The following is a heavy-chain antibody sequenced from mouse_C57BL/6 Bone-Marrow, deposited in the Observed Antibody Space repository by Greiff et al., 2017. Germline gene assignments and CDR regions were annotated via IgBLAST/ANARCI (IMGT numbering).Heavy chain of an antibody. Sequence: EVQRVESGPELVEPGASVKISCKASGYSFTDYNMNWVKQSNGKSLEWIGIINPKYGTTSYNQKFKGKAILTVDQSSSTAYMQLNILTSEDSAVYYCASHWGFAYWGQGTMVTVSA. CDR2: INPKYGTT. D-gene: IGHD4-1*01. J-gene: IGHJ3*01. CDR3: ASHWGFAY. CDR1: GYSFTDYN. V-gene: IGHV1-39*01.